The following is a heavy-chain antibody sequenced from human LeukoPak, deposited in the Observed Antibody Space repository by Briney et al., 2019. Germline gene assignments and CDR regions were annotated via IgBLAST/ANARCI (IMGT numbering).Heavy chain of an antibody. D-gene: IGHD4-11*01. CDR3: ARDRTTVTIFDY. J-gene: IGHJ4*02. CDR2: INPNSGGT. CDR1: GYTFTSYG. V-gene: IGHV1-2*02. Sequence: GASVKVSCKASGYTFTSYGIRWVRQAPGQGLEWMGWINPNSGGTNYAQMFQGRVTMTWDTSISTAYMELSRLRSDDTAVYYCARDRTTVTIFDYWGQGTLVTVSS.